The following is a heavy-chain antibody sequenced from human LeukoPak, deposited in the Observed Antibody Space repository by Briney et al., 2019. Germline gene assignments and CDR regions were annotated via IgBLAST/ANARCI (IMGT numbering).Heavy chain of an antibody. CDR2: IYTSGST. CDR1: GGSISSGSYY. J-gene: IGHJ6*02. V-gene: IGHV4-61*02. Sequence: SQTLSLTCTVSGGSISSGSYYWSWIRQPAGKGLEWIGRIYTSGSTNYNPSLKSRVTMSVDTSKNQFSLKLSSVTAADTAVYYCARDGYYYYGMDVWGQGTTVTVSS. CDR3: ARDGYYYYGMDV.